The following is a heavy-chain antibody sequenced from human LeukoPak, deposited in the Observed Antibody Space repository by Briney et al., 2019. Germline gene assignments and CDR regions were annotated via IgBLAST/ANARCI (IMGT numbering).Heavy chain of an antibody. J-gene: IGHJ4*01. CDR3: ARGYGNSRDY. CDR1: GFTFSRYD. CDR2: LFDGGTT. Sequence: GRSLRLSCAASGFTFSRYDMHWVRQAPGKGLEWVSVLFDGGTTSYADSVKGRFTISRDNSKNTLYLQMNSLRAEDTAIYYCARGYGNSRDYWGQGILVTVSS. V-gene: IGHV3-53*01. D-gene: IGHD4-23*01.